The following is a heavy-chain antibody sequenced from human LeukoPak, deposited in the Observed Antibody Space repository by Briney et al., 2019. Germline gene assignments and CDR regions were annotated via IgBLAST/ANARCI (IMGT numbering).Heavy chain of an antibody. CDR3: ARQGTVHFDY. D-gene: IGHD1/OR15-1a*01. CDR2: LYYSGST. Sequence: SETLSLTCTVSGGSISTSSHYWGWLRQPPGKGLEWIGSLYYSGSTYYNPSLKSRVTISVDTSKNQFSLKLSSVTAADTAVYYCARQGTVHFDYWGQGTLVTVSS. CDR1: GGSISTSSHY. J-gene: IGHJ4*02. V-gene: IGHV4-39*01.